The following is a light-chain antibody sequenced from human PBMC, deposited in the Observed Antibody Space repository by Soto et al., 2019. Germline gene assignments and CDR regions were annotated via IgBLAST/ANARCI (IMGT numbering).Light chain of an antibody. CDR3: QQRAGWPRT. J-gene: IGKJ1*01. Sequence: EIVLTQSPATLSLSPGERATLSCRASQSVSTYLTWYQQKPGQAPRLLVYDTFNRANGVPATFTGSGSDTDFTLTISSLEPEDFAVYYCQQRAGWPRTFGQGTKVEIK. V-gene: IGKV3-11*01. CDR1: QSVSTY. CDR2: DTF.